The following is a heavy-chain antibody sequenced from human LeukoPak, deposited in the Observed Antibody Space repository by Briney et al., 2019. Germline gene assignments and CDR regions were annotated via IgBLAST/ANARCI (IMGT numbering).Heavy chain of an antibody. J-gene: IGHJ3*02. CDR2: MHPNSGNT. CDR3: ARVRGGAPSLVAAFHI. CDR1: GYTYTNYE. V-gene: IGHV1-8*01. Sequence: SVNVCCTPSGYTYTNYETIWLPQATRLGLEWMGWMHPNSGNTGYAQKFQGRVTMTRNTSITTAYMELSSLRPDDTAVYYCARVRGGAPSLVAAFHIWGQGTMVTVSS. D-gene: IGHD4-23*01.